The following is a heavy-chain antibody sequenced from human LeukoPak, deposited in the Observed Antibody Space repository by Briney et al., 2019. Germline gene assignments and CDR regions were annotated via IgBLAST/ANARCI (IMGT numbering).Heavy chain of an antibody. CDR1: GFTFSSYG. CDR3: AKNGAGALRIQLWSRGFDY. Sequence: GGSLRLSCAASGFTFSSYGMHWVRQAPGKGLEWVAFIRYDGSNKYYADSVKGRFTISRDNSKNTLYLQMNSLRAEDTAVYYCAKNGAGALRIQLWSRGFDYWGQGTLVTVSS. J-gene: IGHJ4*02. V-gene: IGHV3-30*02. D-gene: IGHD5-18*01. CDR2: IRYDGSNK.